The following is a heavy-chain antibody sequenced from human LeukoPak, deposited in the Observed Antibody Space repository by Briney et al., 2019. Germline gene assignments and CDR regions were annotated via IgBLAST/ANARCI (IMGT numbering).Heavy chain of an antibody. J-gene: IGHJ4*02. CDR3: ARSAAVGMEGFDY. V-gene: IGHV4-59*01. Sequence: SSETLSLTCTVSGGSISSYYWSWIRQPPGKGLEWIGYIYYSGSTNYNPSLKSRVTISVDTSKNQFSLKLSSVTAADTAVYYCARSAAVGMEGFDYWGQGTLVTVSS. D-gene: IGHD6-13*01. CDR2: IYYSGST. CDR1: GGSISSYY.